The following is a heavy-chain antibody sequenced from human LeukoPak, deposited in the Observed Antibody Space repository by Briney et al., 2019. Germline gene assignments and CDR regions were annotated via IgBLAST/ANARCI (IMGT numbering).Heavy chain of an antibody. CDR3: AKNAGYSYGLYYFDY. D-gene: IGHD5-18*01. Sequence: GGSLRLSCAASGFTFSSYGMSWVRQAPGKGLEWVSAISGSGGSTYYADSVKGRFTISRDNSKNTLYLQMNSLRAEDTAVYYCAKNAGYSYGLYYFDYWGQGTLVTVSS. V-gene: IGHV3-23*01. J-gene: IGHJ4*02. CDR1: GFTFSSYG. CDR2: ISGSGGST.